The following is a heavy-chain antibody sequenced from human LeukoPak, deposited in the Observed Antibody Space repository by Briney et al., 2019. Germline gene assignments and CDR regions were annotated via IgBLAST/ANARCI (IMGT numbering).Heavy chain of an antibody. CDR1: GFTFSSYS. D-gene: IGHD3-10*01. CDR3: ARDMLAGFGESSNYYYGMDV. Sequence: GGSLRLSCAASGFTFSSYSMNWVRQAPGKGLEWVSSISSSSSYIYYADSVKGRFTISRDNAKNSLYLQMNSLRAEDTAVYYCARDMLAGFGESSNYYYGMDVWGQGTTVTVSS. J-gene: IGHJ6*02. CDR2: ISSSSSYI. V-gene: IGHV3-21*01.